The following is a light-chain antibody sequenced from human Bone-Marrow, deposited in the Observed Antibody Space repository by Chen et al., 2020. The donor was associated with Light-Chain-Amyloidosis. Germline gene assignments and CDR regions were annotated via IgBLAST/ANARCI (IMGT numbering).Light chain of an antibody. J-gene: IGKJ4*01. CDR2: GSS. CDR3: QQYGTSPLT. V-gene: IGKV3-20*01. CDR1: QTISSNY. Sequence: EIVLTQSPGTLSLSPGEGANLSCRASQTISSNYLTWYQQKFGQAPRLLLYGSSSRATGIPDRFTGSGSGTDFALTINRLEPEDFAMYYCQQYGTSPLTFVGGTKVEIK.